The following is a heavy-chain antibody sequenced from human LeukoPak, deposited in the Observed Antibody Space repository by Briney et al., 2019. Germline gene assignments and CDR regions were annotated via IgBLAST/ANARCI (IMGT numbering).Heavy chain of an antibody. V-gene: IGHV3-21*01. CDR1: GFTFNTYN. CDR3: ARDPGSGSYLGFDY. CDR2: ISSSSSYI. J-gene: IGHJ4*02. Sequence: PGGSLRLSCAASGFTFNTYNMNWVRQAPGKGLEWVSSISSSSSYIYYADSVKGRFTISRDNAKNSLYLQMNSLRAEDTAVYYCARDPGSGSYLGFDYWGQGTLVTVSS. D-gene: IGHD1-26*01.